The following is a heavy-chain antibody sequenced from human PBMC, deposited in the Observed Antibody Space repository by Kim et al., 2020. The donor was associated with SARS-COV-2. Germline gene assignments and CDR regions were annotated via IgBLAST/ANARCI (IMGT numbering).Heavy chain of an antibody. CDR2: IYYSGST. CDR1: GGSISSSSYY. V-gene: IGHV4-39*01. CDR3: ARLVIPSYYSDSSGYGMDV. D-gene: IGHD3-22*01. Sequence: SETLSLTCTVSGGSISSSSYYWGWIRQPPGKGLEWIGSIYYSGSTYYNPSLKSRVTISVDTSKNQFSLKLSSVTAADTAVYYCARLVIPSYYSDSSGYGMDVWGQGTTVTVSS. J-gene: IGHJ6*02.